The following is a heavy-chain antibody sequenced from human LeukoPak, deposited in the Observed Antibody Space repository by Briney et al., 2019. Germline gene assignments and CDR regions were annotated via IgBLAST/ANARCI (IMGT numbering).Heavy chain of an antibody. CDR1: GFTFSTYS. V-gene: IGHV3-21*01. J-gene: IGHJ4*02. Sequence: GSLRLSCAASGFTFSTYSMNWVRQAPGKRLEWVSSIRRSNAYIDYADSVKGRFTIPRDNAKNSLYLQMNSLRAEDTAVYYYARADSSDSYYFDYWGQGTLVTVSS. CDR3: ARADSSDSYYFDY. CDR2: IRRSNAYI. D-gene: IGHD6-19*01.